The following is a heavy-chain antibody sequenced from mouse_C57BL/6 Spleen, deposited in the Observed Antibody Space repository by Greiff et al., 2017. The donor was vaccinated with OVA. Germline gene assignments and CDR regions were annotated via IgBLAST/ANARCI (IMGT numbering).Heavy chain of an antibody. CDR1: GYSITSGYY. CDR2: ISYDGSN. J-gene: IGHJ3*01. Sequence: EVQRVESGPGLVKPSQSLSLTCSVTGYSITSGYYWNWIRQFPGNKLEWMGYISYDGSNNYNPSLKNRISITRDTSKNQFFLKLNSVTTEDTATYYCARGGYDYLAYWGQGTLVTVSA. D-gene: IGHD2-4*01. CDR3: ARGGYDYLAY. V-gene: IGHV3-6*01.